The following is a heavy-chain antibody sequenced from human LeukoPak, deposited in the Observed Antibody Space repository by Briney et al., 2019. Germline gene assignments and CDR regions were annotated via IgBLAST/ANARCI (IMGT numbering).Heavy chain of an antibody. D-gene: IGHD3-9*01. CDR2: IWYDGSNK. Sequence: GRSLRLSCAASGFTFSSYGMHWVRQAPGKGLERVAVIWYDGSNKYYADSVKGRFTISRDNSKNTLYLQMNSLRAEDTAVYYCARSGITIFRGFDYWGQGTLVTVSS. J-gene: IGHJ4*02. V-gene: IGHV3-33*01. CDR1: GFTFSSYG. CDR3: ARSGITIFRGFDY.